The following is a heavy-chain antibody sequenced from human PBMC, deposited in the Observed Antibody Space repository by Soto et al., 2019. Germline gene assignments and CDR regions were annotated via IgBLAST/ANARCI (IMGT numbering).Heavy chain of an antibody. Sequence: GGSLRLSCAASGFTFSSYSMNWVRQAPGKGLEWVSSISSSSSYIYYADSVKGGFTISRDNAKNSLYLQMNSLRAEDTAVCYCGRVYGDYTTDSEYFQHWGQGTLVTVSS. CDR1: GFTFSSYS. CDR3: GRVYGDYTTDSEYFQH. V-gene: IGHV3-21*01. J-gene: IGHJ1*01. D-gene: IGHD4-17*01. CDR2: ISSSSSYI.